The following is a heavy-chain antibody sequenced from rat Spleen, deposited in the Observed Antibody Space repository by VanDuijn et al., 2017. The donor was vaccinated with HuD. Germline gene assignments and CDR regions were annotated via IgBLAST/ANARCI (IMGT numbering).Heavy chain of an antibody. J-gene: IGHJ3*01. V-gene: IGHV5-31*01. D-gene: IGHD4-3*01. CDR1: GFTFNKYW. Sequence: EVQLVESDGGLVQPGRSLTLSCVASGFTFNKYWMTWIRQAPGKGLEWVASITNSGGSTYYRDSVKGRFTISRDNAKSTLYLQMDSLRSEDTATYYCVRQDTSGYSNWFTYWGQGTLVTVSS. CDR3: VRQDTSGYSNWFTY. CDR2: ITNSGGST.